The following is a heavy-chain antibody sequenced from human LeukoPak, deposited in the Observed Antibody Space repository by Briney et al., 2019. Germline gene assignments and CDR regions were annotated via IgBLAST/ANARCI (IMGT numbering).Heavy chain of an antibody. CDR2: INTNTGNP. Sequence: ASVTVSCKASGYTFTNYAINWVRQAPGQGLEWMGWINTNTGNPTYAQGFTGRFVFSLDTSVSTAYLQISSLKAEDTAVYYCARAAFTMVRGVIYYYYYYMDVWGKGTTVTVSS. V-gene: IGHV7-4-1*02. CDR1: GYTFTNYA. CDR3: ARAAFTMVRGVIYYYYYYMDV. D-gene: IGHD3-10*01. J-gene: IGHJ6*03.